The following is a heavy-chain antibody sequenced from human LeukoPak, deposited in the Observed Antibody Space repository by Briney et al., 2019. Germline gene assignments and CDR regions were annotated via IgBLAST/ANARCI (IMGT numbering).Heavy chain of an antibody. J-gene: IGHJ4*02. V-gene: IGHV3-23*01. CDR2: ISGSGGST. CDR3: ATYSSGYLTWGYYFDY. Sequence: GGSLRLSCAASGFTFSSYGMSWVRQAPGKGLEWVSAISGSGGSTYYADSVKGRFTISRDNSKNTLYLQMNSLRAEDTAVYYCATYSSGYLTWGYYFDYWGQGTLATVSS. CDR1: GFTFSSYG. D-gene: IGHD3-22*01.